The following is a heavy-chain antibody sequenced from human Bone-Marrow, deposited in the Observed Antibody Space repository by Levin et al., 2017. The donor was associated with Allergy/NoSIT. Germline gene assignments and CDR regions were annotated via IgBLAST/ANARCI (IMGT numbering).Heavy chain of an antibody. V-gene: IGHV1-2*06. Sequence: AASVKVSCKASGYTFTGYYIHWLRQAPGQGLEWLGRINPDRGGTSFAQKFQGRVTMTRDTSINTAYMDLTRLDSDDTAIYFCASGVVLADTFDIWGQGTVVTVSS. CDR1: GYTFTGYY. D-gene: IGHD2-2*01. J-gene: IGHJ3*02. CDR3: ASGVVLADTFDI. CDR2: INPDRGGT.